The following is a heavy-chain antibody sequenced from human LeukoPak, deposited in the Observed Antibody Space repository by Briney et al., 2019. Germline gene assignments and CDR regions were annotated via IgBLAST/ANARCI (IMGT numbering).Heavy chain of an antibody. Sequence: PGGSLRLSCAASGFTFSSYAMSWVRQAPGKGLEWVSAISGSGGSTYYADSVKGRFTISGDNSKNTLYLQMNSLRAEDTAVYYCAKHYYDSSGYTYNWFDPWGQGTLVTVSS. V-gene: IGHV3-23*01. CDR1: GFTFSSYA. J-gene: IGHJ5*02. CDR3: AKHYYDSSGYTYNWFDP. CDR2: ISGSGGST. D-gene: IGHD3-22*01.